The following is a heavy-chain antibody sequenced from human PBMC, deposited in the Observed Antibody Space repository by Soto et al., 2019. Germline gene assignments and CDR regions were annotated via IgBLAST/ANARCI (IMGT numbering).Heavy chain of an antibody. J-gene: IGHJ4*02. V-gene: IGHV3-23*01. CDR2: ISGSGGST. D-gene: IGHD3-3*01. CDR3: AKGAGGPFWSGYPN. Sequence: GESLKVSCAASGFTCSSYAVSWVRQAPGKGLEWVSAISGSGGSTYYADSVKGRFTISRDNSKNTLYLQMNSLRAEDTAVYYCAKGAGGPFWSGYPNWGQGTLVTVSS. CDR1: GFTCSSYA.